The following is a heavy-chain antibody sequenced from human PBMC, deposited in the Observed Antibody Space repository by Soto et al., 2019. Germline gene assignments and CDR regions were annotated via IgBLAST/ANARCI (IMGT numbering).Heavy chain of an antibody. CDR1: GFSLSNARMG. J-gene: IGHJ6*02. D-gene: IGHD6-13*01. V-gene: IGHV2-26*01. CDR3: ARTPRLDSSSWYAHYYGMDV. CDR2: IFSNDEK. Sequence: VSGPTCEPTETLTLTCTVSGFSLSNARMGVSWIRQPPGKALEWLAHIFSNDEKSYSTSLKSRLTISKDTSKSQVVLTMTNMDPVDTATYYCARTPRLDSSSWYAHYYGMDVWGQGTTVTVSS.